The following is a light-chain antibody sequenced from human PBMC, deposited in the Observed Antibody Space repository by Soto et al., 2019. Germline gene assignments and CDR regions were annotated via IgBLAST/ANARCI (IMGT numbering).Light chain of an antibody. CDR3: AAWDDSMNGSYV. Sequence: QSVLTQPPSVSGARGQRVSISCTGNNSNLGLGYDVHWYQQLPGTAPKLLIYSNNQRPSGVPDRFSGSKSGTSASLAISGIQSEDEADYYCAAWDDSMNGSYVFAKGTKVTVL. CDR2: SNN. V-gene: IGLV1-44*01. CDR1: NSNLGLGYD. J-gene: IGLJ1*01.